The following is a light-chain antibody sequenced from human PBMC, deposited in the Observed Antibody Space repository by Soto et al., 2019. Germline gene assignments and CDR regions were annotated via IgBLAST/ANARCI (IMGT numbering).Light chain of an antibody. CDR3: QQYDNWPVT. V-gene: IGKV3-15*01. CDR1: QSVSSN. Sequence: EIVMTQSPATLSVSPGQRAALSCRASQSVSSNLAWYQQKPGQAPRLLIYGASTRATGVPASFSGSGSGTEFTLTISSLQSEDSAVYYCQQYDNWPVTFGQGTRWIS. CDR2: GAS. J-gene: IGKJ1*01.